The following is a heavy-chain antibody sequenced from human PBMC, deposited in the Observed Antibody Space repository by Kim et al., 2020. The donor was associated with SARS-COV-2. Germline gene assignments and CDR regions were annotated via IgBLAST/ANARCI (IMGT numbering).Heavy chain of an antibody. V-gene: IGHV4-59*08. J-gene: IGHJ4*02. CDR3: ARHRDYDILTGYYDY. CDR1: GGSISSHY. Sequence: SETLSLTCTVSGGSISSHYWSWIRQPPGKGLEWIGYIYYSGSTNYNPSLKSRVTISVDMSKNQFSLKLSSVTAADTAVYYCARHRDYDILTGYYDYWGQGTLVTVSS. CDR2: IYYSGST. D-gene: IGHD3-9*01.